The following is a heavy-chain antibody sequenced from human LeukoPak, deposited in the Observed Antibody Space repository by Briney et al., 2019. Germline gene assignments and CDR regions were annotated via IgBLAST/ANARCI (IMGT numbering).Heavy chain of an antibody. Sequence: GGSLRLSCAASGFTFSSYGMHWVRQAPGKGLEWVAFIRYDGSNKYYADSVKGRFTISRDNSKNTLSLQMNSLRAEDTAVYYCAKAPGCSSTSCSRPHFDYWGQGTLVTVSS. CDR2: IRYDGSNK. V-gene: IGHV3-30*02. CDR1: GFTFSSYG. D-gene: IGHD2-2*01. J-gene: IGHJ4*02. CDR3: AKAPGCSSTSCSRPHFDY.